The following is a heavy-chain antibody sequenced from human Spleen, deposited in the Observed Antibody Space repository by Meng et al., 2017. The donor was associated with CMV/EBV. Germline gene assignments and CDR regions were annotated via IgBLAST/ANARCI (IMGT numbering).Heavy chain of an antibody. J-gene: IGHJ2*01. CDR2: ISWNSGSI. V-gene: IGHV3-9*01. D-gene: IGHD2-2*01. CDR3: AKNPFPFCSSSNCYSHYFFDL. Sequence: SLKISCAASGFTFDDYAMHWVRQAPGKGLEWVSGISWNSGSIGYADSVKGRFTISRDDAERSLYLQMNSLRAEDTAMYYCAKNPFPFCSSSNCYSHYFFDLWGRGTLVTVSS. CDR1: GFTFDDYA.